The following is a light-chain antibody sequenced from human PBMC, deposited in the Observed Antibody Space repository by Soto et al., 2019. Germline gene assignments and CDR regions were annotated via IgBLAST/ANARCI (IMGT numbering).Light chain of an antibody. CDR1: QTIRSF. J-gene: IGKJ5*01. V-gene: IGKV1-39*01. CDR3: QQSYSTPTIT. Sequence: DIQMTQSPSSLSTSVGDRVTITCRASQTIRSFLNWYQHKPGKAPKLLIHATSRLQSGVPSRFSGNGSGTDFTLTISNLQPEDFPTYYYQQSYSTPTITCGQGTRLEIK. CDR2: ATS.